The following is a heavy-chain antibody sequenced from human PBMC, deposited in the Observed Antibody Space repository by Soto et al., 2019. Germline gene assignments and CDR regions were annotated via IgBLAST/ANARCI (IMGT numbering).Heavy chain of an antibody. CDR3: ARAPLRGVWSGFELGYNWFDP. CDR2: IIPIFGTA. V-gene: IGHV1-69*13. Sequence: GASVKVSCKASGGTFSSYAISWVRQAPGQGLEWMGGIIPIFGTANYAQKFQGRVTITADESTSTAYMELSSLRSEDTAVYYCARAPLRGVWSGFELGYNWFDPWGQGTLVTVSS. CDR1: GGTFSSYA. J-gene: IGHJ5*02. D-gene: IGHD3-3*01.